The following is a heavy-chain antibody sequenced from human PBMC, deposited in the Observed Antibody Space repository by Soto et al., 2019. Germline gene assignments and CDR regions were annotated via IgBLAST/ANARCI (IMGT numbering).Heavy chain of an antibody. CDR3: ARDRGYDAHDYYYNAMDV. J-gene: IGHJ6*02. D-gene: IGHD2-15*01. CDR2: IRGFSPYT. CDR1: GFTFRTYT. V-gene: IGHV3-21*01. Sequence: GGSLRLSCISSGFTFRTYTMNWVRQAPGKGLEWVSGIRGFSPYTFYAESVKGRFTISRDNAKNSLYLQMNSLRAEDTAAYYCARDRGYDAHDYYYNAMDVWGQGTTVTVS.